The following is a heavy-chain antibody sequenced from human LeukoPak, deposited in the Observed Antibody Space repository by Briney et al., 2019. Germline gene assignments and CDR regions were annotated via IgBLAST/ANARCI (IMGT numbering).Heavy chain of an antibody. V-gene: IGHV3-23*01. J-gene: IGHJ3*01. CDR2: IGTSSANT. CDR1: GFTFSSFA. CDR3: ARDPPVLRYFDWLPQRDAFDV. Sequence: GGSLRLSCAASGFTFSSFALSWIRQAPGKGLELVSAIGTSSANTYYADSVKGWFTISRDNSQNTLYLQINNLRAEDTAVYYCARDPPVLRYFDWLPQRDAFDVWGQGTMVTVSS. D-gene: IGHD3-9*01.